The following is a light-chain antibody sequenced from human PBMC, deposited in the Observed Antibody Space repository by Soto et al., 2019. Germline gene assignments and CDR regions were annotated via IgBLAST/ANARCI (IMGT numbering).Light chain of an antibody. CDR2: EVS. V-gene: IGLV2-14*01. CDR1: SSDIGNYDY. Sequence: QSVLTQPASVSGSPGQSITISCTGTSSDIGNYDYVSWFQQHPGKAPKLLISEVSNRPSGISYRFSGSKSGNTASLTISGLQAEDEADYYCSSYTSSSTWVFGGGTKLTVL. J-gene: IGLJ3*02. CDR3: SSYTSSSTWV.